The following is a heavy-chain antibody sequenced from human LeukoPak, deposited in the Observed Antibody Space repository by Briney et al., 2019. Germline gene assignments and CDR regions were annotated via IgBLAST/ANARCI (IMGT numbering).Heavy chain of an antibody. CDR1: GFTFSSYE. CDR3: AKDQQGMKD. Sequence: GGSLRLSCAASGFTFSSYEMNWVRQAPGKGLEWVSGISVSGDGTYYADSVKGRFAISRDNSKNTLYLQMNSLKGEDTAVYYCAKDQQGMKDWGQGTLVTVSS. D-gene: IGHD6-13*01. J-gene: IGHJ4*02. CDR2: ISVSGDGT. V-gene: IGHV3-23*01.